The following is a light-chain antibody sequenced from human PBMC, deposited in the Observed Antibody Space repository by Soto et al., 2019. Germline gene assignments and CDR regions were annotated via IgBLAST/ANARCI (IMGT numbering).Light chain of an antibody. Sequence: QAVVTQEPSMTVSPGGTVTLTCGSSTGTVTSSQYPYWFQQKPGQAPRPLIYDTSDKYSWTPARFSGSLLGGKAALTLSGAQAEDDAEYYCLLLYTTGKVFGGGTKLTVL. CDR1: TGTVTSSQY. J-gene: IGLJ3*02. CDR3: LLLYTTGKV. V-gene: IGLV7-46*01. CDR2: DTS.